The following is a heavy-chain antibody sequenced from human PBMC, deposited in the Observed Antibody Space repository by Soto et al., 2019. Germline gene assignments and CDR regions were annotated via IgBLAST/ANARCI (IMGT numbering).Heavy chain of an antibody. J-gene: IGHJ4*02. D-gene: IGHD5-18*01. Sequence: PVGSLRLSGAASGFTFSSYAMSWVRQAPGKGLEWVSAISGSGGSTDYVDSVKGRFTISRDNSKNTLYLQINSLRAEDTAVYYCAKLQAYSYGPGAYFDYWGQGTLVTVSS. CDR1: GFTFSSYA. CDR3: AKLQAYSYGPGAYFDY. CDR2: ISGSGGST. V-gene: IGHV3-23*01.